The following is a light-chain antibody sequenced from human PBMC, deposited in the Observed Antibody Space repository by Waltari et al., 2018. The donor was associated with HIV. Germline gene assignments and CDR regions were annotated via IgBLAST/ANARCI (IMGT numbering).Light chain of an antibody. Sequence: SSELTQDPAVSVALGQTVRITCQGDSLRNYYATWYQQKPGQAPILVIYSPNDRPSGIPDRFSGSSSGDTASLTITGAQAEDEADYYCNSRDTSGNHWLFGGGTKLTVL. V-gene: IGLV3-19*01. CDR2: SPN. CDR1: SLRNYY. J-gene: IGLJ3*02. CDR3: NSRDTSGNHWL.